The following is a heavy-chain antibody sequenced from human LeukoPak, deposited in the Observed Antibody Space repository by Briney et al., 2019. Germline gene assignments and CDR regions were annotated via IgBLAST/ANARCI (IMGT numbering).Heavy chain of an antibody. CDR1: GFTFSNYW. CDR2: IKEDGSEK. CDR3: ARGSSNSFDY. Sequence: GGSLRLSCAASGFTFSNYWMSWVRQAPGKGLEWVANIKEDGSEKYYVDSVKGRFTISRDNAKNSLYLQMNSLRAEDTAVYYWARGSSNSFDYWGQGTLVTVSS. D-gene: IGHD2-2*01. J-gene: IGHJ4*02. V-gene: IGHV3-7*01.